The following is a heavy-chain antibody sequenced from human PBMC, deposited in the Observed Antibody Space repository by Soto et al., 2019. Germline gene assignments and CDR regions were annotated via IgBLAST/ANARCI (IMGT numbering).Heavy chain of an antibody. J-gene: IGHJ4*02. CDR3: ARSRPGDSSGWFWLFEY. CDR2: IIPIFDTK. CDR1: GGTFNSYA. Sequence: QVQLVQSGAEVKKLGSSVKVSCKASGGTFNSYAVSWVRQAPGQGLEWMGGIIPIFDTKYYAQKFQDRVTITADDSTSTAYMELSSLRSDDTAVYYCARSRPGDSSGWFWLFEYWGQGTLVTVSS. D-gene: IGHD6-19*01. V-gene: IGHV1-69*12.